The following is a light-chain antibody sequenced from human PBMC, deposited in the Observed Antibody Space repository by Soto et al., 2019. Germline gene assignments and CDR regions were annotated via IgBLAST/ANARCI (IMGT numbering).Light chain of an antibody. J-gene: IGLJ1*01. V-gene: IGLV2-23*01. CDR1: SDDVGAYNS. CDR2: KGT. Sequence: QSALAQPASVSGSPGQSITISCTGTSDDVGAYNSVSWYQQLPHKAPQVILYKGTQRPSGVSSRFSGSTSGNAASLTISGLQADDEADYFCGSSAPESNYGFGNVTKVTV. CDR3: GSSAPESNYG.